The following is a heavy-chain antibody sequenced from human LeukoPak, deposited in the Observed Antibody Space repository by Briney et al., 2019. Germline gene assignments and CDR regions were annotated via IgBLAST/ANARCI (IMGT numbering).Heavy chain of an antibody. CDR3: ARDSCSSSSCYSDYYFGMDV. Sequence: SETLSLTCTVSGGSIRSSSYYWDWIRQSPGKGLEWIGSIYYSGSTDYNPSLKSRVTISLDMSTKQFSLRLSSVTAADTAVYYCARDSCSSSSCYSDYYFGMDVWGQGTTVTVSS. CDR1: GGSIRSSSYY. V-gene: IGHV4-39*07. CDR2: IYYSGST. D-gene: IGHD2-2*01. J-gene: IGHJ6*02.